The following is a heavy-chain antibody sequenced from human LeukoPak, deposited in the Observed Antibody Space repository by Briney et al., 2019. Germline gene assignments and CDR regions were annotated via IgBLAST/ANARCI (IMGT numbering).Heavy chain of an antibody. V-gene: IGHV1-2*02. CDR2: IDPNGGGT. CDR3: ARGGGLAVAGTRFDD. D-gene: IGHD6-13*01. Sequence: GASVKVSCKASGYTFTGYYMHWVRQAPGQGLEWMGWIDPNGGGTKYAQKFQGRVTMARDTSISTAYMELIRLTSDDTAVYYCARGGGLAVAGTRFDDWGQGTLVTVSS. J-gene: IGHJ4*02. CDR1: GYTFTGYY.